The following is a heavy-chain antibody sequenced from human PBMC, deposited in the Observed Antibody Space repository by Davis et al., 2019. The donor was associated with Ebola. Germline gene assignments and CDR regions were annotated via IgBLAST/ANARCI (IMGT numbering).Heavy chain of an antibody. Sequence: ASVKVSCKASGGTFSSYAIGWVRQAPGQGLEWMGWISAYNGNTNYAQKLQGRVTMTTDTSTSTAYMELRSLRSDDTAVYYCARDSGGANLLRMDVWGQGTTVTVSS. CDR3: ARDSGGANLLRMDV. CDR2: ISAYNGNT. V-gene: IGHV1-18*01. D-gene: IGHD5-12*01. CDR1: GGTFSSYA. J-gene: IGHJ6*02.